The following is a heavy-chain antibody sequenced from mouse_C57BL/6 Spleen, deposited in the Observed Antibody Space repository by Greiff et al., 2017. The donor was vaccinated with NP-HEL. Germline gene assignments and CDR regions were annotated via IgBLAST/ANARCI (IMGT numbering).Heavy chain of an antibody. Sequence: EVQLQQSGAELVRPGASVKLSCTASGFNIKDDYMHWVKQRPEQGLEWIGWIDPENGDTEYASKFQGKATITADTSSNTAYLQLSSLTSADTAVYYCTPDGYYGYWGQGTTLTVSS. D-gene: IGHD2-3*01. CDR3: TPDGYYGY. CDR2: IDPENGDT. V-gene: IGHV14-4*01. J-gene: IGHJ2*01. CDR1: GFNIKDDY.